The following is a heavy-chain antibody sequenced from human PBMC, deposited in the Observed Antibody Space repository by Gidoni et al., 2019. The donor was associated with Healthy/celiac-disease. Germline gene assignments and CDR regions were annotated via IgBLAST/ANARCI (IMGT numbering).Heavy chain of an antibody. CDR2: IIPIFGTA. CDR3: ARDTVIDYYDSSGYYLGHAFDI. CDR1: GGTFSSYA. Sequence: QVQLVQSGAEVKKTGSSVKVSCKASGGTFSSYAISWVRQAPGQGLEWMGGIIPIFGTANYAQKFQGRVTITADESTSTAYMELSSLRSEDTAVYYCARDTVIDYYDSSGYYLGHAFDIWGQGTMVTVSS. D-gene: IGHD3-22*01. V-gene: IGHV1-69*01. J-gene: IGHJ3*02.